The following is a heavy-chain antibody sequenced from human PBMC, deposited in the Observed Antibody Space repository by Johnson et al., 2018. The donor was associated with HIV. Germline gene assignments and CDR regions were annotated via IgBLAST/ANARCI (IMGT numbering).Heavy chain of an antibody. CDR3: VKERAYAFEI. V-gene: IGHV3-30*02. J-gene: IGHJ3*02. CDR1: GFSFSGSG. Sequence: QVQLVESGGGVVQPGGSLRVSCTTSGFSFSGSGMHWVRQAPGKGLEWVAFIRYNGDTPSYADSVKVRVTIPRDNSTNTLHLQMNSLRPEDTAMYDCVKERAYAFEIWGQGTMVTVSS. CDR2: IRYNGDTP.